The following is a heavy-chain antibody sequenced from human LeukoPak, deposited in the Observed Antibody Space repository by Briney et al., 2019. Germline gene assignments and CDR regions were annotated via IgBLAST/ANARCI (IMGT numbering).Heavy chain of an antibody. J-gene: IGHJ4*02. Sequence: GGSLRLSCAASGFIFSDHYMDWVRQAPGKGLEWVGRTRNKANSYTTEYAASVEGRFTISRDDSKHSLYLKMNRLKTEDTAVYYCARDALRYGGSFDYWGQGTLVTVSS. D-gene: IGHD1-26*01. CDR2: TRNKANSYTT. CDR3: ARDALRYGGSFDY. V-gene: IGHV3-72*01. CDR1: GFIFSDHY.